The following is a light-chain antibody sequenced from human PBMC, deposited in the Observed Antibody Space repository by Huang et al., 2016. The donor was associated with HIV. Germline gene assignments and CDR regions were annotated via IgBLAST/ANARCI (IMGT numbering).Light chain of an antibody. Sequence: DIQMTQSPSSLSASLGDRVTITCRASQGISNSLAWYQQKPGKAPNLLHYATSRLKSGVPSRFSGSGSGTTYTLTVSSLQPEDVATFYCQQYVTSPPWTFGQGTRLEIK. CDR1: QGISNS. CDR2: ATS. CDR3: QQYVTSPPWT. J-gene: IGKJ2*01. V-gene: IGKV1-NL1*01.